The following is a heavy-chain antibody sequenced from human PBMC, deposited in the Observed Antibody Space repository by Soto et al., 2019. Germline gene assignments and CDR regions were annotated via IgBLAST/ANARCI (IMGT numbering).Heavy chain of an antibody. D-gene: IGHD2-15*01. CDR1: GGSVSSTNW. J-gene: IGHJ5*02. Sequence: PSETLSLTCAVSGGSVSSTNWWRGVRQSPGKGVEWIGDIYHIGSTNYNPSLRGRVTISVDKSKNPFSLPLKYVTAADTAVYYCATLPPRIEVTALPIPTWGKGPRVT. CDR3: ATLPPRIEVTALPIPT. CDR2: IYHIGST. V-gene: IGHV4-4*02.